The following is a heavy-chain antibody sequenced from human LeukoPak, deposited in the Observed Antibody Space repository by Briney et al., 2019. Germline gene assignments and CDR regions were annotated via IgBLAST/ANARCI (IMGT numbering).Heavy chain of an antibody. V-gene: IGHV4-38-2*02. Sequence: SETLSLTCTVPGYSISSGYYWGWIRQPPGKGLEWIGSIYHSGSTYYNPSLKSRVTISVDTSKNQFSLKLSSVTAADAAVYYCVRVPAYSSSWYGYWGQGTLVTVSS. J-gene: IGHJ4*02. CDR1: GYSISSGYY. D-gene: IGHD6-13*01. CDR3: VRVPAYSSSWYGY. CDR2: IYHSGST.